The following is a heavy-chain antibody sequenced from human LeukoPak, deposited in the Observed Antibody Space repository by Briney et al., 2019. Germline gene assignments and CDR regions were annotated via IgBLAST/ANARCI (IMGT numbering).Heavy chain of an antibody. CDR1: GGSISSGSYY. J-gene: IGHJ4*02. D-gene: IGHD3-10*01. Sequence: PSETLSLTCTVSGGSISSGSYYWGWIRQPPVKGLEWIGSVYYSGSTYYNPSLKSRVTISVDTSKNQFSLKLSSVTAADTAVYYCARHIFGSGSYSAYWGQGTLVTVSP. V-gene: IGHV4-39*01. CDR2: VYYSGST. CDR3: ARHIFGSGSYSAY.